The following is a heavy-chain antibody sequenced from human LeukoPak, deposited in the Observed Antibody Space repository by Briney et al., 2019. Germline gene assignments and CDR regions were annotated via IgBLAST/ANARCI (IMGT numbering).Heavy chain of an antibody. CDR3: ARSTAVADNADY. CDR2: INPNSGGT. Sequence: ASVKVSCKASGYTFTGYYIHWVRQAPGQGLEWMGWINPNSGGTKYAQKFQGRFTMTRDTSISTAYMELSRLRSDDTAVYYCARSTAVADNADYWGQGTLVTVSS. D-gene: IGHD6-19*01. CDR1: GYTFTGYY. V-gene: IGHV1-2*02. J-gene: IGHJ4*02.